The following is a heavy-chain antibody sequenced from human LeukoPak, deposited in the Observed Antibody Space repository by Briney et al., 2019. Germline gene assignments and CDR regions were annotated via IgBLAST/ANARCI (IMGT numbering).Heavy chain of an antibody. J-gene: IGHJ5*02. Sequence: KTSGTLSLTCAVSGGSISSCNWWSWVRQPPGKGLEWIGEIHHSGSTNYNPSLKSRVTISVDTSKNQFSLKLSSVTAADTAVYYCARGKQLYDSSGYYPWGQGTLVTVSS. CDR3: ARGKQLYDSSGYYP. CDR1: GGSISSCNW. V-gene: IGHV4-4*02. CDR2: IHHSGST. D-gene: IGHD3-22*01.